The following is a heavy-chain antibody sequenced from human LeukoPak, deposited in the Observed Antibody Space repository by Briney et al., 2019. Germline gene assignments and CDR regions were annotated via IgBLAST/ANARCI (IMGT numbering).Heavy chain of an antibody. J-gene: IGHJ4*02. CDR3: ARDYSRVGATGPFDY. CDR2: INPDSGGT. V-gene: IGHV1-2*02. D-gene: IGHD1-26*01. CDR1: GYTFTGYF. Sequence: ASVKVSCKASGYTFTGYFIHWVRQAPGQGLEWMGWINPDSGGTNYAQKFQGRVTMTWDTSISTAYMELSRLRTDDTAVYYCARDYSRVGATGPFDYWGQGTLVTVSS.